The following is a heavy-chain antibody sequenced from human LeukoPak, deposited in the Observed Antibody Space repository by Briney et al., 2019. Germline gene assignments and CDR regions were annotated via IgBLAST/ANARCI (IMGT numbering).Heavy chain of an antibody. J-gene: IGHJ4*02. CDR3: ARGGDVTYYDFWSAATY. Sequence: GESLKISCKGSGYSFTSYWIGWVRQMPGKGLERMGIIYPGDSDTRYSPSFQGQVTISADKSISTAYLQWSSLKASDTAMYYCARGGDVTYYDFWSAATYWGQGTLVTVSS. CDR1: GYSFTSYW. D-gene: IGHD3-3*01. CDR2: IYPGDSDT. V-gene: IGHV5-51*01.